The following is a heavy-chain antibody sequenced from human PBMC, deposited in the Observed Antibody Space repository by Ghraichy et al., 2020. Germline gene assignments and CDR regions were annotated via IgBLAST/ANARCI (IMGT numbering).Heavy chain of an antibody. CDR3: ARQVGLGKWTFDI. V-gene: IGHV4-39*01. CDR1: GGYISSSSDY. Sequence: SQTLSLTCTVSGGYISSSSDYWWGWIRQPPGKGLEWIGSIYYSGDTHYSPSLKSRVIISVDTSKNQFSLNLISVTAADTAVFYCARQVGLGKWTFDIWGQGKMVTVSS. J-gene: IGHJ3*02. CDR2: IYYSGDT. D-gene: IGHD3-16*01.